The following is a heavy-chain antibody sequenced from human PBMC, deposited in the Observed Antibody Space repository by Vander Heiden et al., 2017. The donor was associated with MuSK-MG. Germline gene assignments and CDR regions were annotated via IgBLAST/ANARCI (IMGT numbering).Heavy chain of an antibody. CDR2: IYSDGTT. CDR3: VRDLRSSYSDRRGYNF. CDR1: GFTVRGDY. J-gene: IGHJ4*02. Sequence: EVQLVESGGGLIQPGGSLRLSCAGSGFTVRGDYLSWVRQAPGKGLEWVSVIYSDGTTFYADSVQGRFTISRDNSKNILYLQMNSLRAEDTAVYYCVRDLRSSYSDRRGYNFWGQGTLVTVSS. D-gene: IGHD3-22*01. V-gene: IGHV3-53*01.